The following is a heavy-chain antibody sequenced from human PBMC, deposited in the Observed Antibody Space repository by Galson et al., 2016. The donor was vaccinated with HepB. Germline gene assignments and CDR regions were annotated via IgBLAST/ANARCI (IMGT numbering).Heavy chain of an antibody. CDR1: GDSVSSNSAA. Sequence: CAISGDSVSSNSAAWDWIRQSPSRGLEWLGRTYYRSKWYTDYAGSVKGRITIKVDTSRNQFSLQLNSVTPEDTAVYYCLSGWYFDTWGQGTQVTVSS. V-gene: IGHV6-1*01. CDR3: LSGWYFDT. D-gene: IGHD6-19*01. CDR2: TYYRSKWYT. J-gene: IGHJ4*02.